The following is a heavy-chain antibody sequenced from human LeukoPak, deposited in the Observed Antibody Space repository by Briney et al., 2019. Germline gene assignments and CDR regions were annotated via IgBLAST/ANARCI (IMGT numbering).Heavy chain of an antibody. CDR1: GYTFTSYG. CDR2: ISAYNGNT. V-gene: IGHV1-18*01. J-gene: IGHJ4*02. D-gene: IGHD2-2*01. Sequence: ASVTVSCKASGYTFTSYGISWVRQAPGQGLEWMGWISAYNGNTNYAQKLQGRVTMTTDTSTSTAYMELRSLRSDDTAVYYCAREEDSYPAAMFTSDYWGQGTLVTVSS. CDR3: AREEDSYPAAMFTSDY.